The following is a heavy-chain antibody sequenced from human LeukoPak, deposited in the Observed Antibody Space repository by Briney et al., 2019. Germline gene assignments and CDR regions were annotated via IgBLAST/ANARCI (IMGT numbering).Heavy chain of an antibody. CDR1: GYSFTSYW. CDR3: ARQGLPSYFYYYMDV. D-gene: IGHD3-16*01. V-gene: IGHV5-51*01. J-gene: IGHJ6*03. CDR2: IYPGDSDT. Sequence: GESLKMSCKGSGYSFTSYWIGWVRQMPGKGLEWMGIIYPGDSDTRYSPSFQGQVTISADKSSSTAYLQWSSLKASDTAMYYCARQGLPSYFYYYMDVWGKGTTITVSS.